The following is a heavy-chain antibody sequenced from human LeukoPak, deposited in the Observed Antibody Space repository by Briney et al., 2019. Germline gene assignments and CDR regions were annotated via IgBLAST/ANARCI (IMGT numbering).Heavy chain of an antibody. CDR3: ARGGWLLLLVFDY. V-gene: IGHV4-34*01. Sequence: SETLSLTCAVYGGSFSGYYWSWIRQPPGKGLEWIGEINHSGSTNYNPSLKSRVTISVDTSKNQFSLKPSSVTAADTAVYYCARGGWLLLLVFDYWGQGTLVTVSS. CDR2: INHSGST. J-gene: IGHJ4*02. CDR1: GGSFSGYY. D-gene: IGHD3-22*01.